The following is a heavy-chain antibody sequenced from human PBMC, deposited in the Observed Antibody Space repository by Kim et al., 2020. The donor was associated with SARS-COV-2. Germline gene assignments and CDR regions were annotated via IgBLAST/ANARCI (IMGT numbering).Heavy chain of an antibody. V-gene: IGHV4-59*01. J-gene: IGHJ3*02. Sequence: SETLSLTCTVSGCSISSYYWSWIRQPPGKGLEWIGYIYYSGSTNYNPSLKSRVTISVDTSKNQFSLKLSSVTAADTAVYYCARASSWYGLPDAFDIWGQG. CDR1: GCSISSYY. CDR3: ARASSWYGLPDAFDI. D-gene: IGHD6-13*01. CDR2: IYYSGST.